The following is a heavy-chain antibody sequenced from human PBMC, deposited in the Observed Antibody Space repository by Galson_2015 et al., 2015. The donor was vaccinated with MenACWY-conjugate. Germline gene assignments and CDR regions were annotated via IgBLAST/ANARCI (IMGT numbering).Heavy chain of an antibody. Sequence: SVKVSCKVSGGTFTTYALSWVRQAPGQGLEWMGGIVPMFGTTNFAQKFQARVRITADKSTDTAYMELSSLTSDDTAVYDCAGGQRVADFENDIYYLMDVWGHGTSVTVSS. V-gene: IGHV1-69*06. CDR2: IVPMFGTT. CDR1: GGTFTTYA. CDR3: AGGQRVADFENDIYYLMDV. J-gene: IGHJ6*01. D-gene: IGHD1-1*01.